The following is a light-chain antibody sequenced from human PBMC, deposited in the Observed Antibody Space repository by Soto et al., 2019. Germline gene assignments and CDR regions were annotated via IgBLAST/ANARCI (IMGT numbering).Light chain of an antibody. J-gene: IGKJ1*01. CDR3: QKYDRAPWT. V-gene: IGKV1-27*01. Sequence: DIQMTQSPSSLSASVGDRVTITCRASQGINIYVAWYQQKPGKVPKLLIYAASSLQSGVPSRFSGSGDGTDFSLTISSLQPEDVATYYCQKYDRAPWTFGQGTKVEVK. CDR2: AAS. CDR1: QGINIY.